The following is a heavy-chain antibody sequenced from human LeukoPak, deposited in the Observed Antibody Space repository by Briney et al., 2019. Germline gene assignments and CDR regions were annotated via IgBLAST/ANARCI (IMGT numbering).Heavy chain of an antibody. D-gene: IGHD3-22*01. Sequence: ASVKVSCKASGYTFTDYYIHWVRQAPGQGLEWMGRINPNSGGTNYAQKFQGRVTMTRDTSISTAYMDLSSLRSDDTAVYYCTREDDSSGYRPFDIWGQGTMVTVSS. J-gene: IGHJ3*02. V-gene: IGHV1-2*06. CDR2: INPNSGGT. CDR1: GYTFTDYY. CDR3: TREDDSSGYRPFDI.